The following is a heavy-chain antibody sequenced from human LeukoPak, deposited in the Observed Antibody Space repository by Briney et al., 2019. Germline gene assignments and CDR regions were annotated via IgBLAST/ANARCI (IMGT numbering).Heavy chain of an antibody. V-gene: IGHV4-59*08. D-gene: IGHD3-16*01. Sequence: PSETLSLTCTVSGGSISSYYWSWIRQPPGKGLEWIGYIYYSGSTNYNPSLKSRVTISVDTSKNQFSLKLSSVTAADTAVYYCARGRGDDYSVPYNYHYMDAWGKGTTVTVSS. CDR1: GGSISSYY. J-gene: IGHJ6*03. CDR3: ARGRGDDYSVPYNYHYMDA. CDR2: IYYSGST.